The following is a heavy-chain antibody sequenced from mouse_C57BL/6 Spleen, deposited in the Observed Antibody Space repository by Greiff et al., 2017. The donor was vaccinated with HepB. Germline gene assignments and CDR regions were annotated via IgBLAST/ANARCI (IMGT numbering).Heavy chain of an antibody. CDR3: ARRYGSRGVDY. V-gene: IGHV1-50*01. Sequence: QVQLQQPGAELVKPGASVKLSCKASGYTFTSYWMQWVKQRPGQGLEWIGEIDPSDSYTNYNQKFKGKATLTVDTSSSTAYMQLSSLTSEDSAVDYCARRYGSRGVDYWGQGTTLTVSS. J-gene: IGHJ2*01. D-gene: IGHD1-1*01. CDR2: IDPSDSYT. CDR1: GYTFTSYW.